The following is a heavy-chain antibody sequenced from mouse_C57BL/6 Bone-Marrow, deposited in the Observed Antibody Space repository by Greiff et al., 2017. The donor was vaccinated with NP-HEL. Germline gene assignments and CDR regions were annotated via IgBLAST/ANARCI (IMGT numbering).Heavy chain of an antibody. CDR3: TAYYPPMDY. J-gene: IGHJ4*01. CDR2: IDPENGDT. CDR1: GFNIKDDY. Sequence: DVKLQESGAELVRPGASVKLSCTASGFNIKDDYMHWVKQRPEQGLEWIGWIDPENGDTEYASKFQGKATITADTSSNTAYLQLSSLTSEDTAVYYCTAYYPPMDYWGQGTSVTVSS. V-gene: IGHV14-4*01. D-gene: IGHD2-10*01.